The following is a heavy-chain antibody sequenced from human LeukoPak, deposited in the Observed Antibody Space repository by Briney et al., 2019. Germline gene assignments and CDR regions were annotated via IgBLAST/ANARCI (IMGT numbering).Heavy chain of an antibody. V-gene: IGHV1-8*01. CDR3: ARDRVYSGSYPLDY. CDR2: MNPNSGNT. J-gene: IGHJ4*02. CDR1: GYTFTSYD. Sequence: GASVKVSCKASGYTFTSYDINWVRQATGQGLEWMGWMNPNSGNTGYAQKFQGRVTITRNTSISTAYMELSSLRSDDTAVYYCARDRVYSGSYPLDYWGQGTLVTVSS. D-gene: IGHD3-10*01.